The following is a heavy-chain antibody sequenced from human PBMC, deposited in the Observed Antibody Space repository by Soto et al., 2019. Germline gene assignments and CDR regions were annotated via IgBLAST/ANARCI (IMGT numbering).Heavy chain of an antibody. V-gene: IGHV4-59*01. CDR3: ARDRGTAIDY. CDR1: GGSISSYY. D-gene: IGHD5-18*01. J-gene: IGHJ4*02. Sequence: SETLSLTCTVSGGSISSYYWSWIRQPPGKGLEWIGYIYYSGSTNYNPSLKSRVTISVDTSKNQFSLKLSSVTAADTAVYYCARDRGTAIDYWGQGTLVTVSS. CDR2: IYYSGST.